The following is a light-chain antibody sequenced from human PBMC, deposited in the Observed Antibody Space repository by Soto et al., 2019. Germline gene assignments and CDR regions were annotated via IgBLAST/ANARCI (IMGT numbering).Light chain of an antibody. V-gene: IGKV1-5*01. CDR2: DAS. CDR3: QQYNSYSG. CDR1: QSISSW. Sequence: DIQMTHSPSTLSASVRDRVTITCRASQSISSWLAWYQQKPGKAPKLLIYDASSLESGVPSRFSGSGSGTKFTLTISSLQPDDFATYYCQQYNSYSGFGQGTKVDIK. J-gene: IGKJ1*01.